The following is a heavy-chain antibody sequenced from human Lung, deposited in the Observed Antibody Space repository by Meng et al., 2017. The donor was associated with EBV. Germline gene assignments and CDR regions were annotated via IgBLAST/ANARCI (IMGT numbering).Heavy chain of an antibody. J-gene: IGHJ4*02. CDR2: TYHRGIT. Sequence: QQHPGPYFVQPPRPPSLPGSHCEGSSSSSNCWGWVCQPPGKGRGWKGKTYHRGITIYNPSLKSRVTMSVDNSKNQFSLKMNSMTAADTAVNDCARYPTGGEDHQRVWGQGTLVTVSS. V-gene: IGHV4-4*03. CDR1: EGSSSSSNC. D-gene: IGHD1-14*01. CDR3: ARYPTGGEDHQRV.